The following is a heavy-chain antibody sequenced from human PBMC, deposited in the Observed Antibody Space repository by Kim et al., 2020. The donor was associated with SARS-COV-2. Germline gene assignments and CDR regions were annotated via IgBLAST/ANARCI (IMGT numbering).Heavy chain of an antibody. D-gene: IGHD3-10*01. CDR3: ARWVGKTIDY. J-gene: IGHJ4*02. CDR2: ISSSSSYI. Sequence: GGSLRLSCAASGFTFSSYSMNWVRQAPGKGLEWVSSISSSSSYIYYADSVKGRFTISIDNAKNSLYLQMNSLRAEDTAVYYCARWVGKTIDYWGQGTLVTVSS. CDR1: GFTFSSYS. V-gene: IGHV3-21*01.